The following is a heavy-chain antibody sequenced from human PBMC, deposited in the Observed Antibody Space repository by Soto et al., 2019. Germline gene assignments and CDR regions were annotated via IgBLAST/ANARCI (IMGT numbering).Heavy chain of an antibody. CDR1: GYTFTSYY. J-gene: IGHJ4*02. CDR2: INPITGGA. V-gene: IGHV1-2*02. CDR3: ARNYYDSSERDYLDY. D-gene: IGHD3-22*01. Sequence: GASVKVSCKASGYTFTSYYIHWVRQAPGQGLEWMGWINPITGGANYAPKFQGRVTMTRDTSITTAYMELSRLRSDDTAVYYCARNYYDSSERDYLDYGGQGTPVTSPQ.